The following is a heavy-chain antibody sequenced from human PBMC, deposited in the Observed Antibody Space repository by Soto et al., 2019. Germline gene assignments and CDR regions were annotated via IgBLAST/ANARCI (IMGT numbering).Heavy chain of an antibody. CDR1: GFTFSDCW. Sequence: EVQLVESGGGLVQPGGSLRLSCAASGFTFSDCWMHWVRQAPGKGLVWVSRINSDESVTSYADSVKGRFTISRDNAKHTLYLEMNSLRDEDTAVYYCARVGYGSGSYHFDCWGQGTLVTVSS. V-gene: IGHV3-74*01. D-gene: IGHD3-10*01. CDR2: INSDESVT. CDR3: ARVGYGSGSYHFDC. J-gene: IGHJ4*02.